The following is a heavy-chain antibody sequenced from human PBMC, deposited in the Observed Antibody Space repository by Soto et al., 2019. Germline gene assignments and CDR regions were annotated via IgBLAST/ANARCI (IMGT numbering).Heavy chain of an antibody. CDR2: INYRGSS. Sequence: QVQLQQWGAGLLKPSETLSLTCAVYGGSFTGYYWTWIRQTPGKGLEWIGEINYRGSSYYNPSLESRISMAVDTSKNQFSLKVRSVTAADTAVYFCVRGQPHRITIFEVVIRSYDYGMDVWGQGTTVTVSS. CDR1: GGSFTGYY. V-gene: IGHV4-34*01. CDR3: VRGQPHRITIFEVVIRSYDYGMDV. J-gene: IGHJ6*02. D-gene: IGHD3-3*02.